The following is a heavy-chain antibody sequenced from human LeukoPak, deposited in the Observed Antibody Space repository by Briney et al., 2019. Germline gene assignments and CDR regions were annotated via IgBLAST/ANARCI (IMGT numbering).Heavy chain of an antibody. D-gene: IGHD6-13*01. Sequence: PSETLSLTCTVSGGSISSYYWSWIRQPPGKGLEWIGYIYYSGSTNYNPSLKSRVTISVDTSKNQFSLKLSSVTAADTAVYYYARGLIAAPTICDYWGQGTLVTVSS. V-gene: IGHV4-59*01. J-gene: IGHJ4*02. CDR1: GGSISSYY. CDR2: IYYSGST. CDR3: ARGLIAAPTICDY.